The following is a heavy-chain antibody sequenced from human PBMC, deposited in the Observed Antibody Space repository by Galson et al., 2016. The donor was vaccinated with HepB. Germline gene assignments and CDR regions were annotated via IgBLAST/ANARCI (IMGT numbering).Heavy chain of an antibody. D-gene: IGHD1-20*01. Sequence: SLRLSCAASGFTVSNNYMSWVRQAPGKGLEWVSLIYSGGSTYYADSVKGRFTISRDNSKNTLYLQMNSLRAVDTAVYCCASMTGTTPGGYWGQGTLVTVSS. J-gene: IGHJ4*02. CDR1: GFTVSNNY. V-gene: IGHV3-53*01. CDR2: IYSGGST. CDR3: ASMTGTTPGGY.